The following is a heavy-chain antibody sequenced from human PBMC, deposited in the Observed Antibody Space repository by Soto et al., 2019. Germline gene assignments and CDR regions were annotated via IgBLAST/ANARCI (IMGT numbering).Heavy chain of an antibody. V-gene: IGHV4-34*01. D-gene: IGHD6-19*01. CDR1: GGSFSGYY. CDR2: INHSGST. Sequence: SETLSLTCAVYGGSFSGYYWSWIRQPPGKGLEWIGEINHSGSTNYNPSLKSRVTISVDTSKNQFSLKLSSVTAADTAVYYCARKIAVAGTGMFNYWGQGTLVTVSS. J-gene: IGHJ4*02. CDR3: ARKIAVAGTGMFNY.